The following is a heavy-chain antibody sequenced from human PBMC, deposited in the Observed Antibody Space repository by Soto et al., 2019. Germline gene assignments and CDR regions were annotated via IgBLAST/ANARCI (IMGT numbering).Heavy chain of an antibody. CDR1: GFTFSSYS. V-gene: IGHV3-21*01. Sequence: GGSLRLSCAASGFTFSSYSMNWVRQAPGKGLEWVSSISSSSSYIYYADSVKGRFTISRDNAKNSLYLQMNSLRAEDTAVYYCARGNSRGTSFVGYWGQGTLVTVSS. CDR2: ISSSSSYI. CDR3: ARGNSRGTSFVGY. J-gene: IGHJ4*02. D-gene: IGHD2-2*01.